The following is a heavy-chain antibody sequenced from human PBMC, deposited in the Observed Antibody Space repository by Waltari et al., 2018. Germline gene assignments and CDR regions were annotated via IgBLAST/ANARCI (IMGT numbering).Heavy chain of an antibody. CDR3: ARRSGSYYVLDY. V-gene: IGHV4-61*02. CDR1: GGSISSGSYY. CDR2: IYTSGST. D-gene: IGHD1-26*01. Sequence: QVQLQESGPGLVKPSQTLSLTCTVSGGSISSGSYYWSWIRQPAGKGLEWIGRIYTSGSTNYNPSLKSRVTISVDTSKNQFSLKLSSVTAADTAVYYCARRSGSYYVLDYWGQGTLVTVSS. J-gene: IGHJ4*02.